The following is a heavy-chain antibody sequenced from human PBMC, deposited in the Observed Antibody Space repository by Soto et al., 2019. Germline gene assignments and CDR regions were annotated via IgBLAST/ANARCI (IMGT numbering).Heavy chain of an antibody. CDR1: GFTFSSYG. CDR3: AKGGGTTLPLDS. J-gene: IGHJ4*02. CDR2: IWYDGSDK. Sequence: QVQLVESGGGVVQPGRSLRLSCAASGFTFSSYGMHWVCQAPGKGLEWVAVIWYDGSDKFYADSVKGRFTISRDNSKNTLYLQMHSLTAEDTAVYYCAKGGGTTLPLDSWGQGTLVTVSS. D-gene: IGHD1-7*01. V-gene: IGHV3-33*06.